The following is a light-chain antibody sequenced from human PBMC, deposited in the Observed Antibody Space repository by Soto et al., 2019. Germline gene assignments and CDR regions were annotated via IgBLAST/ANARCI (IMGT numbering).Light chain of an antibody. V-gene: IGLV2-14*03. J-gene: IGLJ2*01. CDR3: STDTGSTVV. Sequence: QSVLTQPASVSGSPGQSITISCTGTSSDLGDFNYVSWYQQYPGKAPKVMIYDVSIRPSEISNRFSGSKSGNTASLTISGLQAEDEAHYYCSTDTGSTVVFGGGTKLTVL. CDR2: DVS. CDR1: SSDLGDFNY.